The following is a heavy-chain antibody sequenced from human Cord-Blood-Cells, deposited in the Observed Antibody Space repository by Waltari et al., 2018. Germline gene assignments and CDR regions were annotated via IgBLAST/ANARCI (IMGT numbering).Heavy chain of an antibody. V-gene: IGHV3-30*18. CDR3: AKSDTVTTYYFDY. D-gene: IGHD4-17*01. CDR2: ISYDGSNK. CDR1: GVTFRSYG. J-gene: IGHJ4*02. Sequence: QVQLVESGGGVVQPGRSLRLSCAASGVTFRSYGMHWVRQAPGKGLEWVAVISYDGSNKYYADSVKGRFTISRDNSKNTLYLQMNSLRAEDTAVYYCAKSDTVTTYYFDYWGQGTLVTVSS.